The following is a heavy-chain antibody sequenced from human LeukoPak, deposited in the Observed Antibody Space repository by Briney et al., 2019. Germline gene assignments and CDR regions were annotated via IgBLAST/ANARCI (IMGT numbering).Heavy chain of an antibody. CDR2: ISGNGRNT. J-gene: IGHJ3*01. CDR1: GFTFSTYA. V-gene: IGHV3-64*01. Sequence: GGSLRLSCAASGFTFSTYAIYWVRQAPAKGLEYVSGISGNGRNTYYGNSVKGRFTISRDNSKNTLYLQMGSLRAEDMGVYYCARVSSSGWYAFDFWGQGTMVTVSS. CDR3: ARVSSSGWYAFDF. D-gene: IGHD6-19*01.